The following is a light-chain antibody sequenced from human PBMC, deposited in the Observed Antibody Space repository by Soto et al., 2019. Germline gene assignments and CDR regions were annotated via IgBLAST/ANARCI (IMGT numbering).Light chain of an antibody. CDR3: CSYAGSYTVV. J-gene: IGLJ2*01. CDR1: SSDVGGYNY. CDR2: DVS. V-gene: IGLV2-11*01. Sequence: QSALTQPRSVSGSPGQSVTISCTGTSSDVGGYNYVSWYQQHPGKAPKLMIYDVSKRPSGVPDRFSGSKSGNTASLTISGLQAEDEADYYCCSYAGSYTVVFGGGTRSPS.